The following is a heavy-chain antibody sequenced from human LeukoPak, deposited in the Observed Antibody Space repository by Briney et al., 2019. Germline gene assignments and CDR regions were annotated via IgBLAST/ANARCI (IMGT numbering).Heavy chain of an antibody. CDR2: LNRVGSVK. Sequence: GGSLRLSCAASGFIFNNYWMTWVRQTPGKGLEVVANLNRVGSVKNYIDSVRGRFTISRDNADYSLDLQMNTLRAEDTAVYYCARDPGFSSFDYWGQGALVIVSS. D-gene: IGHD6-13*01. CDR1: GFIFNNYW. J-gene: IGHJ4*02. CDR3: ARDPGFSSFDY. V-gene: IGHV3-7*01.